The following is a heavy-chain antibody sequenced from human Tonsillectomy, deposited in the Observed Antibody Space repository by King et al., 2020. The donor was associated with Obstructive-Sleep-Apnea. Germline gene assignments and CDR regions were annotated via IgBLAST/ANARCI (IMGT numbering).Heavy chain of an antibody. D-gene: IGHD6-19*01. CDR3: ARGTAVAGMSH. J-gene: IGHJ4*02. CDR2: IYYSGST. V-gene: IGHV4-39*07. CDR1: GGSISSSSYY. Sequence: QLQESGPGLVKPSETLSLTCTVSGGSISSSSYYWGWILQPPGKGLEWIGSIYYSGSTYYNPSLKSRVTISVDTSKNQFSLKLSSVTAADTAVYYCARGTAVAGMSHWGQGTLVTVSS.